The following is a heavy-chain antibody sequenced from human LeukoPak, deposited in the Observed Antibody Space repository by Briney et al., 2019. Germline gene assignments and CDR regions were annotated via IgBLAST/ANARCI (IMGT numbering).Heavy chain of an antibody. CDR1: GFAFDDYG. J-gene: IGHJ4*02. V-gene: IGHV3-20*04. CDR3: ARDGIAVAGVYYFDY. CDR2: INWKCGSK. D-gene: IGHD6-19*01. Sequence: GGSLRLSCAASGFAFDDYGMSWVGQAPGKGLEWVSGINWKCGSKGYAHSVKGRFTISRDTAKNSLNLQMNNLTAEDTALYYCARDGIAVAGVYYFDYWGQGTLVTVSS.